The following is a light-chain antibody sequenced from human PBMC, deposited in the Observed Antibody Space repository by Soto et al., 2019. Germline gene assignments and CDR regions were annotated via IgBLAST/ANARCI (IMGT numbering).Light chain of an antibody. CDR2: DAS. Sequence: DIQTTQSPSSLSASVGDRVTITCQASHNINNYLNWYQQKPGRAPKLLIYDASNLEAGVPSRFRGSGSGTDFTFTISRLQPEDIATYYCQQYENLHTFGQGTRLEI. J-gene: IGKJ5*01. CDR3: QQYENLHT. CDR1: HNINNY. V-gene: IGKV1-33*01.